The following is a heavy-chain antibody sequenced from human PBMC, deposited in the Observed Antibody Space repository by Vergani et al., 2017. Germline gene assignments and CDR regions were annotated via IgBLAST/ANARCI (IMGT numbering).Heavy chain of an antibody. CDR3: ARHRGSGGFFPSSYFYGMDV. CDR1: GGSLSGNY. Sequence: QVQLQQWGAGLLKPSETLSLTCAVYGGSLSGNYWSWIRQSPGKGLEWIGEINHSGSTNYNPSLKSRVSISVDTSKNQVSLKMTSVTAADTAVYFCARHRGSGGFFPSSYFYGMDVWGHGTTVTVSS. J-gene: IGHJ6*02. V-gene: IGHV4-34*01. CDR2: INHSGST. D-gene: IGHD3-10*01.